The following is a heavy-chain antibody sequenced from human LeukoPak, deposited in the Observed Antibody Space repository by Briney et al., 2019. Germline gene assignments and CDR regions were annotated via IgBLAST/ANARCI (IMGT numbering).Heavy chain of an antibody. D-gene: IGHD2-15*01. CDR2: IYTSGST. CDR1: GGSISSYY. Sequence: SETLSLTCTVSGGSISSYYWSWIRQPAGKGLEWIGRIYTSGSTNYNPSLKSRVTMSVDTSKNQFSLKLSSVTAADTAVYYCARHCSGGSCYSGLFDYWGQGTLVTVSS. J-gene: IGHJ4*02. V-gene: IGHV4-4*07. CDR3: ARHCSGGSCYSGLFDY.